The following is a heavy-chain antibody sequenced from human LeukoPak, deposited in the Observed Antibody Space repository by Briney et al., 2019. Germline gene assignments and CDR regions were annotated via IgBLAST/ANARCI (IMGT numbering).Heavy chain of an antibody. V-gene: IGHV3-15*01. CDR2: IKSKTDGGTT. CDR1: GFVLSNYA. Sequence: GGSLRLSCAASGFVLSNYAMSWVRQAPGRGLEWVGRIKSKTDGGTTDYAAPVKGRFTISRDDSNKTLHLQMNSLKTEDTGVYYCTTDAPYYGSGSYFSDFQHWGQGTLVTVSS. D-gene: IGHD3-10*01. J-gene: IGHJ1*01. CDR3: TTDAPYYGSGSYFSDFQH.